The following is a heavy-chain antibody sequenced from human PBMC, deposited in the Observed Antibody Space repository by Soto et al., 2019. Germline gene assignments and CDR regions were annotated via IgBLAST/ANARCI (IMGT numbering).Heavy chain of an antibody. CDR1: GFTFSSYA. Sequence: PGGSLRLSCAASGFTFSSYAMHWVRQAPGKGLEWVAVISYDGSNKYYADSVKGRFTISRDNSKNTLYLQMNSLRAEDTAVYYYARGGPVVPAAITYGMDVWGQGTTVTVSS. D-gene: IGHD2-2*01. V-gene: IGHV3-30-3*01. CDR2: ISYDGSNK. CDR3: ARGGPVVPAAITYGMDV. J-gene: IGHJ6*02.